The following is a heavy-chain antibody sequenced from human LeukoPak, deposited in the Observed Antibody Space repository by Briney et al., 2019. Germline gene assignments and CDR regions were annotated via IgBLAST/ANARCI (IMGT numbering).Heavy chain of an antibody. D-gene: IGHD1-14*01. Sequence: GGSLRLSCAASGFTFSNYWMSWVRQAPGKGLEWVANIKEDGSEKYYVDSVKGRFTISRDNAKRSLYLQMNSLRAEDTAVYYCASRNLFEYWGEGTLFTVSS. CDR3: ASRNLFEY. J-gene: IGHJ4*02. V-gene: IGHV3-7*01. CDR1: GFTFSNYW. CDR2: IKEDGSEK.